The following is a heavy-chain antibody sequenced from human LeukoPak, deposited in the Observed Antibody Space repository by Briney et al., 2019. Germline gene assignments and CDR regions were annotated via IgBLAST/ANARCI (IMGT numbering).Heavy chain of an antibody. Sequence: GRTLRLSCAVSGLTFSSSWMDWVRQAPGRGLEWVASINPDGNKQYSADSLKGRFTISRDNAENSLYLQMNSLRVEDTAFYYCARDLAYSRLDYWGQGMLVTVSS. J-gene: IGHJ4*02. CDR1: GLTFSSSW. D-gene: IGHD5-18*01. CDR3: ARDLAYSRLDY. V-gene: IGHV3-7*01. CDR2: INPDGNKQ.